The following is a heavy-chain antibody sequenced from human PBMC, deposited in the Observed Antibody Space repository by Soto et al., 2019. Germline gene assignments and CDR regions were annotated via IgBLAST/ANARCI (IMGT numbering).Heavy chain of an antibody. D-gene: IGHD6-13*01. CDR2: ISGSGGST. CDR1: GFTFSSYA. J-gene: IGHJ4*02. Sequence: GGSLRLSCAASGFTFSSYAMSWVRQAPGKGLEWVSAISGSGGSTYYADSVKGRFTISRDNSKNTRYLQRNRLRAEDTAVYYCAKGDVAAAGTIYSSGWYYFDYWGQGTLVTVSS. V-gene: IGHV3-23*01. CDR3: AKGDVAAAGTIYSSGWYYFDY.